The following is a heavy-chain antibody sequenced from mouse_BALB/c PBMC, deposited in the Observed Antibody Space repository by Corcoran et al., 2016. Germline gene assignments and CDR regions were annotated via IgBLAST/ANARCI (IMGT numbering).Heavy chain of an antibody. CDR1: GYTFTNYG. D-gene: IGHD4-1*01. CDR2: INTYTGEP. Sequence: QIQLVQSGPELKKPGETVKISCKASGYTFTNYGMNWVKQAPGKGLKWMGWINTYTGEPTYADDFKGRFSFSLETSASTAYLQINNLKNEDTATYFCATGAWFAYWGQGTLVTVSA. V-gene: IGHV9-3-1*01. CDR3: ATGAWFAY. J-gene: IGHJ3*01.